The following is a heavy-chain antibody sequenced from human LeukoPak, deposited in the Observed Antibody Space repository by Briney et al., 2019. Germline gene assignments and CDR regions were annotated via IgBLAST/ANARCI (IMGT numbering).Heavy chain of an antibody. Sequence: EASVKVSCKTSGSTFTNHSMHWLRQPPGQGLELVGVINPTGTSTLYAQYFQGRVTLTRDISKPTDYMDLRSLTSETTAVYSCARDHWVGDIAWWFDPWGQGTLVSVSS. CDR2: INPTGTST. D-gene: IGHD3-10*01. CDR3: ARDHWVGDIAWWFDP. V-gene: IGHV1-46*01. CDR1: GSTFTNHS. J-gene: IGHJ5*02.